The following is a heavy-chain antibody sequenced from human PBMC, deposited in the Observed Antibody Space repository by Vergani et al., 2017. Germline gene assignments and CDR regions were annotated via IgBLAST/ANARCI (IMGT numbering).Heavy chain of an antibody. CDR3: TTVRVVTSSRYYFDY. CDR1: GFTFSNAW. D-gene: IGHD2-21*02. CDR2: IKSKTDGGTT. J-gene: IGHJ4*02. Sequence: EVQLVESGGGLVKPGGSLRLSCAASGFTFSNAWMSWVRQAPGKGLEWVGRIKSKTDGGTTDYAAPVKGRFTISRDDSKNTLYLQMNSLKTEDTAVYYCTTVRVVTSSRYYFDYWGQGTLVTVSS. V-gene: IGHV3-15*01.